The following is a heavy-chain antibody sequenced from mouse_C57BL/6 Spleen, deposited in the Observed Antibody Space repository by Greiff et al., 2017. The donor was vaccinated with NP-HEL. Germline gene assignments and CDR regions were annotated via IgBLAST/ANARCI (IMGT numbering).Heavy chain of an antibody. V-gene: IGHV1-61*01. Sequence: QVQLQQPGAELVRPGSSVKLSCKASGYTFTSYWMDWVKQRPGQGLEWIGNIYPSDSETHYNQKFKDKATLTVDKSSSTAYMQLSSLTSEDSAVYYCARDYGYDGGFAYWGQGTLVTVSA. CDR1: GYTFTSYW. D-gene: IGHD2-2*01. CDR3: ARDYGYDGGFAY. J-gene: IGHJ3*01. CDR2: IYPSDSET.